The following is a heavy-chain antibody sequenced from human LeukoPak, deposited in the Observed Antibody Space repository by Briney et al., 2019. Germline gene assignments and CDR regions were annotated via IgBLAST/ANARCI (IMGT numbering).Heavy chain of an antibody. CDR3: ARDSTTVTLPFFDY. V-gene: IGHV4-34*01. J-gene: IGHJ4*02. D-gene: IGHD4-17*01. CDR1: GGSFSGYY. Sequence: SETLSLTCAVSGGSFSGYYWRWIRQPPGKGLEWIGEINHSGSTNYNPSLKSRITISVDTSKNQFSLKLSSVTAADTAVYYCARDSTTVTLPFFDYWGQGTLVTVSS. CDR2: INHSGST.